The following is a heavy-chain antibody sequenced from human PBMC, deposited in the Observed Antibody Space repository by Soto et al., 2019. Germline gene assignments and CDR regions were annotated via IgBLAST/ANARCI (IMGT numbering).Heavy chain of an antibody. Sequence: QVQLVESGGGVVQPGRSLRLSCAASGFTFSSYGMHWVRQAPGKGLEWVAVISYDGSNKYYADSVKGRFTISRDNSKNTLYLQMNSLRAEDTAVYYCAKGNSWIIRLDYWGQGTLVTVSS. J-gene: IGHJ4*02. V-gene: IGHV3-30*18. CDR1: GFTFSSYG. CDR2: ISYDGSNK. CDR3: AKGNSWIIRLDY. D-gene: IGHD1-20*01.